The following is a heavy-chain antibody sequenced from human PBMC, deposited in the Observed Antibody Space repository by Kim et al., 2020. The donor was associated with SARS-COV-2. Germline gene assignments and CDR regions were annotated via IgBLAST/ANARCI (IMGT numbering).Heavy chain of an antibody. CDR2: ISYDGSNK. CDR3: ARGREILTGFTDY. Sequence: GGSLRLSCAASGFTFSSYAMHWVRQAPGKGLEWVAVISYDGSNKYYADSVKGRFTISRDNSKNTLYLQMNSLRAEDTAVYYCARGREILTGFTDYWGQGTLVTVSS. V-gene: IGHV3-30-3*01. J-gene: IGHJ4*02. CDR1: GFTFSSYA. D-gene: IGHD3-9*01.